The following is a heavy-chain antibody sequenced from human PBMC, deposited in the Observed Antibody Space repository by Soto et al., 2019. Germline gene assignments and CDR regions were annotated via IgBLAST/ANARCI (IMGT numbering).Heavy chain of an antibody. CDR2: FDPEDGET. Sequence: ASVKVSCKVSGYTHTELSMHWVRQAPGKGLEWMGGFDPEDGETIYAQKFQGRVTMTEDTSTDTAYMELSSLRSEDTAVYYCARDLGIVAAGRFDYWGQGTLVTVSS. CDR1: GYTHTELS. D-gene: IGHD6-13*01. CDR3: ARDLGIVAAGRFDY. V-gene: IGHV1-24*01. J-gene: IGHJ4*02.